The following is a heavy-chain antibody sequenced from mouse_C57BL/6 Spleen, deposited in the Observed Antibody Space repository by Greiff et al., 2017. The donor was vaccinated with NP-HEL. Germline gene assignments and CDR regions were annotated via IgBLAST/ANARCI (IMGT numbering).Heavy chain of an antibody. CDR3: ARYDYDVEWSFDV. J-gene: IGHJ1*01. Sequence: QVQLQQSGAELARPGASVKLSCKASGYTFTSYGISWVKQRTGQGLEWIGEIYPRSGNTYYNEKFKGKATQTADKSSSTAYMELRILTSEDSAVYFCARYDYDVEWSFDVWGPGTTVTVSS. V-gene: IGHV1-81*01. CDR2: IYPRSGNT. D-gene: IGHD2-4*01. CDR1: GYTFTSYG.